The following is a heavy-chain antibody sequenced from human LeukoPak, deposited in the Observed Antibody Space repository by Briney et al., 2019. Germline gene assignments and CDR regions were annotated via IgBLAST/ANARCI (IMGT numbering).Heavy chain of an antibody. CDR3: ARDWDRIQLWPEAFDY. D-gene: IGHD5-18*01. CDR2: ISAYNGNT. Sequence: GASVNVSFKASGYTFTIYGISWVRQAPGQGLEWMGWISAYNGNTNYAQKLQGRVTMTTDTSTSTAYMELRSLRSDDTAVYYCARDWDRIQLWPEAFDYWGQGTLVTVSS. J-gene: IGHJ4*02. CDR1: GYTFTIYG. V-gene: IGHV1-18*01.